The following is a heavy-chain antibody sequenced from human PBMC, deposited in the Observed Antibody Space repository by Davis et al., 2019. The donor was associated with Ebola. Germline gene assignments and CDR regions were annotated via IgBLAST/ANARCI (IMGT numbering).Heavy chain of an antibody. CDR3: ARGTVVVVAV. J-gene: IGHJ4*02. V-gene: IGHV4-39*01. Sequence: SETLSLTCTVSGGSISSSSYYWGWIRQPPGKGLEWIGSIYYSGSTYYNPSLKSRVTISVDTSKNQCYLKLSSVTAADTAVYYCARGTVVVVAVWGQGTLVTVSS. CDR2: IYYSGST. D-gene: IGHD2-15*01. CDR1: GGSISSSSYY.